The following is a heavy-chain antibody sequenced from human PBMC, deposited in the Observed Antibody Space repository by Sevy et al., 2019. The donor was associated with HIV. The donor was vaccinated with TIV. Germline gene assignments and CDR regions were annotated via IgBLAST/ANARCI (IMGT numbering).Heavy chain of an antibody. CDR3: ERGLYNALD. V-gene: IGHV3-7*01. CDR2: IKQDGSEK. J-gene: IGHJ4*02. CDR1: GFTFTTYW. D-gene: IGHD3-16*01. Sequence: GGSLRLSCAASGFTFTTYWMTWVRQAPGKGLEWVANIKQDGSEKYYVDSVKGRFTITRDNAKNSVYLQVNSLRVEDTAVYYCERGLYNALDWGQGTLVTVSS.